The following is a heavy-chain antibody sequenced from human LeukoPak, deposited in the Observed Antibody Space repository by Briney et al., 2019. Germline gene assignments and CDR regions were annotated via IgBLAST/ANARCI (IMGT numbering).Heavy chain of an antibody. D-gene: IGHD5-18*01. CDR3: ARGGYSYGSHY. J-gene: IGHJ4*02. CDR1: GYSISSGYY. CDR2: IYHSGST. V-gene: IGHV4-38-2*02. Sequence: PSETLSLTCTVSGYSISSGYYWGWTRQPPGKGLEWIGSIYHSGSTYYNPSLKSRVTISVDTSKNQFSLKLGSVTAADTAVYYCARGGYSYGSHYWGQGTLVTVSS.